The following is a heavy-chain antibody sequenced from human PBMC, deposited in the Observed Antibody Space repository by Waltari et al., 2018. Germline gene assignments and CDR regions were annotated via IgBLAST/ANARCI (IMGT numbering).Heavy chain of an antibody. CDR2: IYYSGST. CDR1: GGSISSGGYY. J-gene: IGHJ4*02. V-gene: IGHV4-31*03. Sequence: QVQLQESGPGLVKPSQTLSLTCTVSGGSISSGGYYWSWIRQHPGKGLEWIGYIYYSGSTYYNPSLKSRVTISVDTSKNQFSLKLSSVTAADTAVYYCARGPPYYDFWSGYYTGGYFDYWGQGTLVTVSS. D-gene: IGHD3-3*01. CDR3: ARGPPYYDFWSGYYTGGYFDY.